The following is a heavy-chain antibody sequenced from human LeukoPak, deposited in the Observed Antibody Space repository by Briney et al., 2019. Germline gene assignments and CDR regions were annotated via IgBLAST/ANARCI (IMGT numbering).Heavy chain of an antibody. CDR1: GFTFSNYA. J-gene: IGHJ4*02. CDR3: ATYRQIQVPFEF. CDR2: ISYDGSNK. V-gene: IGHV3-30*04. Sequence: GGSLRLSCAASGFTFSNYALHWVRQAPGKGLEWVAVISYDGSNKFYADSVKGRFTISRDNSRSTLSLQMDSLRAEDTATYYCATYRQIQVPFEFWGQGTLVTVSS. D-gene: IGHD5-18*01.